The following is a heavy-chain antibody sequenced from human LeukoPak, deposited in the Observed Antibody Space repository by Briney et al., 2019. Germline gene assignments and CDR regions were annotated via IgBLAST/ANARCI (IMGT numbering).Heavy chain of an antibody. D-gene: IGHD2-2*01. CDR2: ISSSGSTI. Sequence: GGSLRLSCAASGFTFSSYEMNWVRQAPGKGLEWVSYISSSGSTIYYADSVKGRFTISRDNAKNSLYLQMNSLRAEDTAVYYCARESDDCSSTSCYLWASYYFDYWGQGTLVTVSS. V-gene: IGHV3-48*03. CDR3: ARESDDCSSTSCYLWASYYFDY. CDR1: GFTFSSYE. J-gene: IGHJ4*02.